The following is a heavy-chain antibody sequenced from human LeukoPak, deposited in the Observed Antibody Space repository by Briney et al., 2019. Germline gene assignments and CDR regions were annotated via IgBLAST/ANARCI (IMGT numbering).Heavy chain of an antibody. CDR1: GFTFSSYA. D-gene: IGHD4-23*01. CDR3: AKDSKKGKGNYYYYYMDV. V-gene: IGHV3-9*01. J-gene: IGHJ6*03. Sequence: GGSLRLSCAASGFTFSSYAMSWVRQAPGKGLEWVSGISWNSGSIGYADSVKGRFTISRDNAKNSLYLQMNSLRAEDTALYYCAKDSKKGKGNYYYYYMDVWGKGTTVTVSS. CDR2: ISWNSGSI.